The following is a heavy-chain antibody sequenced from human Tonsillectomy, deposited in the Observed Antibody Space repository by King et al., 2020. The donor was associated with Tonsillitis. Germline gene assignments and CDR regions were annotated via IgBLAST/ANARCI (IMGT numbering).Heavy chain of an antibody. V-gene: IGHV3-9*01. CDR1: GFTFDDYA. J-gene: IGHJ4*02. D-gene: IGHD6-13*01. CDR2: ISWNSGNI. CDR3: AKETIAAAGDFDY. Sequence: QLVESGGGLVQPGRSLRLSCAASGFTFDDYAMHWVRQAPGKGLEWVSGISWNSGNIGYADSVKGRFTISRDNAKNSLYLQMNSLRAEDTALYYCAKETIAAAGDFDYWGQGTLVTVSS.